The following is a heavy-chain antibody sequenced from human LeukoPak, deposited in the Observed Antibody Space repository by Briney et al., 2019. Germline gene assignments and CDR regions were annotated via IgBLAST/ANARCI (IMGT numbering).Heavy chain of an antibody. J-gene: IGHJ6*03. Sequence: KPSETLSLTCTVSGGSISSYYWSWIRQPAGKGLEWIGRIYTSGSTNYNSSLKSRVTMSVDTSKNQFSLKLSSVTAADTAVYYCARDEQQNSYYMDVWGKGTTVTVSS. CDR1: GGSISSYY. D-gene: IGHD6-13*01. CDR3: ARDEQQNSYYMDV. CDR2: IYTSGST. V-gene: IGHV4-4*07.